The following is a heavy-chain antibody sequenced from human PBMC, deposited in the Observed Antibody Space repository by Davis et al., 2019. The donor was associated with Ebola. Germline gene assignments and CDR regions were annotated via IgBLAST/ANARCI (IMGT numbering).Heavy chain of an antibody. Sequence: GESLKISCAASGFTFSIYGLYWVRQAPGKGLEWVATISGKTGNTYYADSVKGRFTISRDNSKNTLYLQMNSLRAEDTAVYYCAKGVNIVVVPAAIRYYYYGMDVWGQGTTVTVSS. CDR1: GFTFSIYG. D-gene: IGHD2-2*01. CDR2: ISGKTGNT. V-gene: IGHV3-23*01. J-gene: IGHJ6*02. CDR3: AKGVNIVVVPAAIRYYYYGMDV.